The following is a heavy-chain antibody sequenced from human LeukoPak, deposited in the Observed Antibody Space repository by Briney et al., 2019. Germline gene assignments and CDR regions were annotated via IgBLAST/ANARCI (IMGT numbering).Heavy chain of an antibody. CDR2: INPNSGGT. V-gene: IGHV1-2*02. CDR3: ARVVEYYDSSGYENFDY. CDR1: GYIFTNYY. D-gene: IGHD3-22*01. J-gene: IGHJ4*02. Sequence: ASVKVSCKASGYIFTNYYIHWVRQAPGQGLEWMGIINPNSGGTNYAQKFQGRVTMTRDTSISTAYMELSRLRSDDTAVYYCARVVEYYDSSGYENFDYWGQGTLVTVSS.